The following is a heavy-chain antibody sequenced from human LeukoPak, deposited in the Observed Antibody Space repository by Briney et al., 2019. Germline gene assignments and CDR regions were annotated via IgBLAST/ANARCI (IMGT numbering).Heavy chain of an antibody. CDR1: GFTFNTYG. J-gene: IGHJ4*02. D-gene: IGHD2-8*02. Sequence: GGSLRLSCAASGFTFNTYGMRWVGHSQGKGLEWVSAISSSANGYITNYTDSVKGPFTLSRDNDKNTLYLQMSSLRVEDTAVYYCTNLYWAFEFWGQGTLVTVSS. V-gene: IGHV3-23*01. CDR2: ISSSANGYIT. CDR3: TNLYWAFEF.